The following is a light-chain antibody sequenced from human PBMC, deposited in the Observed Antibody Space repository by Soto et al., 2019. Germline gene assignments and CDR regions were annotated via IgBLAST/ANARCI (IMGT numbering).Light chain of an antibody. CDR1: SSNIGAGYD. CDR3: QSYDSSLSGYV. CDR2: GNS. Sequence: VLTQPPSVSVAPGQRVTISCTGSSSNIGAGYDVHWYQQLPGTAPKLLIYGNSNRPSGVPDRFSGSKSGTSASLAITGLQAEDEADYYCQSYDSSLSGYVFGTGTKVNVL. V-gene: IGLV1-40*01. J-gene: IGLJ1*01.